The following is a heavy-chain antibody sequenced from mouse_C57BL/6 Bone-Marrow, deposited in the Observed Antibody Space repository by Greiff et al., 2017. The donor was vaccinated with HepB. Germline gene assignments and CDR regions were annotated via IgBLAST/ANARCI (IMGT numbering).Heavy chain of an antibody. V-gene: IGHV10-1*01. J-gene: IGHJ3*01. CDR3: VRPRGPAWFAY. CDR1: GFSFNTYA. CDR2: IRSKSNNYAT. Sequence: EVHLVESGGGLVQPKGSLKLSCAASGFSFNTYAMNWVRQAPGKGLEWVARIRSKSNNYATYYADSVKDRFTISRDDSESMLYLQMNNLKTEDTARYYCVRPRGPAWFAYWGQGTLVTVSA.